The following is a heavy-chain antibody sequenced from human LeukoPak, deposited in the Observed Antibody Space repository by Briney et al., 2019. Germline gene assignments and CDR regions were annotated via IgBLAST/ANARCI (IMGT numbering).Heavy chain of an antibody. D-gene: IGHD1-14*01. CDR2: ISSSSSTI. V-gene: IGHV3-48*01. CDR3: TKDVTPGGADV. Sequence: PGGSLRLSCAASGFTFSSYSMNWVRQAPGKGLEWVSYISSSSSTIYYADSVKGRFTISRDNAKNSLYLQMNSLRVEDTALYYCTKDVTPGGADVWGQGTTVTVSS. CDR1: GFTFSSYS. J-gene: IGHJ6*02.